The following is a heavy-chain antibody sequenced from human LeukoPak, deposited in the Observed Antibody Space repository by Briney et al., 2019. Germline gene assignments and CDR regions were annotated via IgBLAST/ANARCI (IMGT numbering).Heavy chain of an antibody. V-gene: IGHV1-8*01. D-gene: IGHD6-6*01. CDR3: ARARGSIAALYYYYYMDV. Sequence: ASVKVSCKASGYTFTSYDINWVRQATGQGLEWMGWMNPNSGNTGYAQKFQGRVTKTRNTSISTAYMELSSLRSEDTAVYYCARARGSIAALYYYYYMDVWGKGTTVTVSS. CDR2: MNPNSGNT. CDR1: GYTFTSYD. J-gene: IGHJ6*03.